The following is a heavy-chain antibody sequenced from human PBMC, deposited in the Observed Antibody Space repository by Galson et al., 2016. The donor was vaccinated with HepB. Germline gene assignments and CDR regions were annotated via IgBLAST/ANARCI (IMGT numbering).Heavy chain of an antibody. D-gene: IGHD6-13*01. CDR2: INVGNGNT. CDR3: VRGGGHSWYDY. CDR1: GYIFTNYA. V-gene: IGHV1-3*01. J-gene: IGHJ4*02. Sequence: SVKVSCKASGYIFTNYAMHWVRQAPGQRLEWMGWINVGNGNTKYSQKFQGRVTITRDTSASTAYMELSSLRSEDMAVYYCVRGGGHSWYDYWGQGTLVAVSS.